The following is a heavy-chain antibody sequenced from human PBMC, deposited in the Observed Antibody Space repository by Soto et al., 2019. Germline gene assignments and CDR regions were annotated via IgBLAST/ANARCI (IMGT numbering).Heavy chain of an antibody. CDR3: ARLPKGSLVTA. V-gene: IGHV3-48*02. D-gene: IGHD2-21*02. CDR1: GFRFSDHS. CDR2: ISSNSDIT. Sequence: LVESGGGLVYQGGSLRLSCEGSGFRFSDHSMNWVRQAPGKGLQWISYISSNSDITYYADSVKGRFTVSRDNANNALFLHMTSLRDDDTATYYCARLPKGSLVTAWGQGARVTVSS. J-gene: IGHJ4*02.